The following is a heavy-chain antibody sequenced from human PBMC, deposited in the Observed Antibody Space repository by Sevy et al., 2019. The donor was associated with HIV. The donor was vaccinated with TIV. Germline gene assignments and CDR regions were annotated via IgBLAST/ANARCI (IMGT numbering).Heavy chain of an antibody. D-gene: IGHD3-3*01. V-gene: IGHV3-21*01. CDR3: VRGRDFWSGFPKIDD. J-gene: IGHJ4*02. CDR1: GFTFSIYT. CDR2: ISSSSSYI. Sequence: GGSLRLSCAASGFTFSIYTMNWVRQAPGKGLEWVSSISSSSSYIYYTDSVKGRFSISRDNAKNALFLQMNSLRAEDTAVYYCVRGRDFWSGFPKIDDWGQGTLVTVSS.